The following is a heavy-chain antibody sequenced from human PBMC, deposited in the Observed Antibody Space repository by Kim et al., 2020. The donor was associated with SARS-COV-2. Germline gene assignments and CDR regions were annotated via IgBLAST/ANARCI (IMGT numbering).Heavy chain of an antibody. Sequence: PSLKRRLTISGATSKNQFSLRLSSVAAADTAVYYCARLRLELNPKYYFDYWGQGTLVTVSS. D-gene: IGHD1-7*01. J-gene: IGHJ4*02. V-gene: IGHV4-39*01. CDR3: ARLRLELNPKYYFDY.